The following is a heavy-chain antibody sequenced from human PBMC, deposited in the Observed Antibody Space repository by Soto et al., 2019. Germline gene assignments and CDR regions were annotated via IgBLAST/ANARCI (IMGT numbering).Heavy chain of an antibody. CDR1: GGTFSSYT. Sequence: QVQLVQSGAEVKKPGSSVKVSCKASGGTFSSYTISWVRQAPGQGLEWMGRIIPILGIANYEQKFQGRVTITSDKSTSTAYMELRSLSTEYTAVYSCARGRAGQQQLASYPSYYRYYMDVWGKGTTVTVSS. CDR3: ARGRAGQQQLASYPSYYRYYMDV. J-gene: IGHJ6*03. CDR2: IIPILGIA. D-gene: IGHD6-13*01. V-gene: IGHV1-69*02.